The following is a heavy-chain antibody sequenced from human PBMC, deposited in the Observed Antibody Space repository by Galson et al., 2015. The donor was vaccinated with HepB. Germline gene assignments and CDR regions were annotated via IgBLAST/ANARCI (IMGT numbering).Heavy chain of an antibody. D-gene: IGHD4-17*01. CDR1: GYTFTSYD. CDR2: MNPNSGNT. V-gene: IGHV1-8*01. J-gene: IGHJ4*02. Sequence: SVKVSCKASGYTFTSYDINWVRQATGQGLEWMGWMNPNSGNTGYAQKFQGRVTMTRNTSISTAYMELSSLRSEDTAVYYCARGGGDYGDYETMASDYWAQGTLVTVSS. CDR3: ARGGGDYGDYETMASDY.